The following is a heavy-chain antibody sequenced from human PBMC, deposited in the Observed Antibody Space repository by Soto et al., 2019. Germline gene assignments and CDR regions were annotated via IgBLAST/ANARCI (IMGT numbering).Heavy chain of an antibody. CDR2: LPWNDDK. D-gene: IGHD3-22*01. Sequence: QITLKESGPTLVNPTQTLTLTCTFSGFSLSSSGVGVGWIRQPPGKALEWLAVLPWNDDKRYSPSLKNRLTLTKDTSRNQVLLTWTNMDPVDTATYFCAHRPPGIDITGYSIWGQGVVVTVSS. J-gene: IGHJ3*02. V-gene: IGHV2-5*01. CDR1: GFSLSSSGVG. CDR3: AHRPPGIDITGYSI.